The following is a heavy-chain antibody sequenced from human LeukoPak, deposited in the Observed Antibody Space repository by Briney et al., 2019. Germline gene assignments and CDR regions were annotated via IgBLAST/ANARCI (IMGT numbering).Heavy chain of an antibody. V-gene: IGHV5-51*01. D-gene: IGHD4/OR15-4a*01. Sequence: GESLKISCKRSGYSFTSYWIGWVRRMPGNGLEWMGIIYPGDSDTRYSPSFRGQVTISADKSISTAYLQWSSLKASDTAMYYCARSLYGVNTWFDYWGQGTLVTVSS. J-gene: IGHJ4*02. CDR1: GYSFTSYW. CDR2: IYPGDSDT. CDR3: ARSLYGVNTWFDY.